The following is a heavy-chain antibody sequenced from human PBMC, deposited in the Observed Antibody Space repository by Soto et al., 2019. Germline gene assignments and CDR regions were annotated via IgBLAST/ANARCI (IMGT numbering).Heavy chain of an antibody. CDR1: GFTFSSYS. CDR3: ASPGTANPFY. V-gene: IGHV3-21*01. D-gene: IGHD2-21*02. Sequence: GGSLRLSCAASGFTFSSYSMNWVRQAPGKGLEWVSSISTTSSYIFYADSVKGRFTISRDNAKNSLYLQMNSLRAEDTAVYYCASPGTANPFYWGQGTLVTVSS. CDR2: ISTTSSYI. J-gene: IGHJ4*02.